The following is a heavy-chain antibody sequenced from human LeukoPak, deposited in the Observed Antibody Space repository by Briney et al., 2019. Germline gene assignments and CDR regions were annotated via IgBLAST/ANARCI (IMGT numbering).Heavy chain of an antibody. D-gene: IGHD3-10*01. CDR2: IYYSGNT. CDR1: GGSISTYY. V-gene: IGHV4-59*01. Sequence: PSETLSLTCTVSGGSISTYYWSWIRQPTGKGLEWIGYIYYSGNTNCNPSLKSRVTISIDTSKNQFSLKLSSVTAADTAVYYCARVGSGSFDYWGQGTLVTVSS. CDR3: ARVGSGSFDY. J-gene: IGHJ4*02.